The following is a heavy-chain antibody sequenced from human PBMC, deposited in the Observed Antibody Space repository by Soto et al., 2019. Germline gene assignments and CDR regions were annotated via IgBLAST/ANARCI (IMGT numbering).Heavy chain of an antibody. CDR2: ISYDGSNK. D-gene: IGHD4-17*01. CDR1: GFTFSSYA. V-gene: IGHV3-30-3*01. J-gene: IGHJ4*02. Sequence: GSLRLSCAASGFTFSSYAMHWVRQAPGKGLEWVAVISYDGSNKYYADSVKGRFTISRDNSKNTLYLQMNSLRAEDTAVYYCARDEYGDYVCEYWGQGTLVTVSS. CDR3: ARDEYGDYVCEY.